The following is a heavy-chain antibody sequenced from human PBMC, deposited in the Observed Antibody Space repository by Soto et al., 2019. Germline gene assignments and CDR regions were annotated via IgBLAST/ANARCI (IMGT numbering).Heavy chain of an antibody. CDR3: ARGAYGSGWDY. CDR1: GGSISSGGYY. D-gene: IGHD3-10*01. Sequence: QVQLQESGPGLVKPSQTLSLTCTVSGGSISSGGYYWSWIRQHPGKGLEWIGYIYYSGSTYYNPSLKSRFTISVDTSKNQFSLKLSSVTAAETAVYYCARGAYGSGWDYWGQGTLVTVSS. J-gene: IGHJ4*02. V-gene: IGHV4-31*03. CDR2: IYYSGST.